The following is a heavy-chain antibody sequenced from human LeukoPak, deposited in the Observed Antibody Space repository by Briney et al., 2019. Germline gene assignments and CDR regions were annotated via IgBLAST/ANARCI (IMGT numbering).Heavy chain of an antibody. D-gene: IGHD4-17*01. CDR1: GGSISSSNW. J-gene: IGHJ3*01. V-gene: IGHV4-4*02. CDR2: IYYSGNT. Sequence: SGTLSLTCTVSGGSISSSNWWSWRRQPPGKGLEWIGEIYYSGNTNYNPSLKSRVAISVDKSKNQFSLNLNSVTAADTAVYYCARTVSGAFDLWGQGRLVTVSS. CDR3: ARTVSGAFDL.